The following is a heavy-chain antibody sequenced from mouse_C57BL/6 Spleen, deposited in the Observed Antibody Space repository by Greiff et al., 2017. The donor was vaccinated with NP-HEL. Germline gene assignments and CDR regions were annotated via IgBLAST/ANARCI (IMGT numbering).Heavy chain of an antibody. CDR2: IHPNSGST. V-gene: IGHV1-64*01. J-gene: IGHJ4*01. CDR3: ARRFTTVVADYAMYY. D-gene: IGHD1-1*01. Sequence: VKLQQPGAELVKPGASVKLSCKASGYTFTSYWMHWVKQRPGQGLEWIGMIHPNSGSTNYNEKFKSKATLTVDKSSSTAYMQLSSLTSEDSAVYYCARRFTTVVADYAMYYWGQGTSVTVSS. CDR1: GYTFTSYW.